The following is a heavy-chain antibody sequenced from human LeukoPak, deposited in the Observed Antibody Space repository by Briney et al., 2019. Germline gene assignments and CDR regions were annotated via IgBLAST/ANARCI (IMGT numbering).Heavy chain of an antibody. CDR2: IWYDGSNK. V-gene: IGHV3-33*01. D-gene: IGHD3-10*01. CDR1: RFTFSSYG. Sequence: GGSLRLSCAASRFTFSSYGMHGVRQAPGKGLEGVAVIWYDGSNKYYADSVKGRFTISRDNSKNTLYLQMNSLRAEDTAVYYCARDPSMVRGVYYYYYYGMDVWGKGTTVTVSS. J-gene: IGHJ6*04. CDR3: ARDPSMVRGVYYYYYYGMDV.